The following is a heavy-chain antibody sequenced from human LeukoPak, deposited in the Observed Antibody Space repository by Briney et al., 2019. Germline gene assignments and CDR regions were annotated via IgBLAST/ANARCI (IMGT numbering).Heavy chain of an antibody. CDR3: ARSEFKGAFDI. V-gene: IGHV1-45*02. Sequence: GASVTVPCKASGYTFTYRYLHWVRQAPGQALEWMGWITPFNGNTNYAQKFQDRVTITRDRSMSTAYMELSSLRSEDTAMYYCARSEFKGAFDIWGQGTMVTVSS. CDR1: GYTFTYRY. CDR2: ITPFNGNT. J-gene: IGHJ3*02.